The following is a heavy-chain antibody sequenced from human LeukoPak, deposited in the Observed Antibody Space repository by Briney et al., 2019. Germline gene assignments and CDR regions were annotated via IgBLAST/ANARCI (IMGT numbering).Heavy chain of an antibody. CDR2: ISRSGSTI. CDR3: ACRSSSCCSLGY. J-gene: IGHJ4*02. D-gene: IGHD2-2*01. CDR1: GFTFSDYY. V-gene: IGHV3-11*04. Sequence: GGSLRLSCAASGFTFSDYYMSWIRQAPGKGLEWVSYISRSGSTIYYADSVKGRFTISRDNAKNSLFLQMSSLRAEDTAVYFCACRSSSCCSLGYWCQVTLVIV.